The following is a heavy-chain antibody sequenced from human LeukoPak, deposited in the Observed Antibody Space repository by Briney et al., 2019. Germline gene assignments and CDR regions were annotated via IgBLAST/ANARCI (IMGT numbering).Heavy chain of an antibody. V-gene: IGHV3-53*01. Sequence: GGSLRLSCAASGFTVITNDMTWVCQAPGKGLEWVSVLYSDGNTKYPDSVQGRFTISRHNSKNTLYLEMNSLSPDDTAVYYCARGVEPLAANTLAYWGQGTLVTVSS. D-gene: IGHD1-14*01. CDR2: LYSDGNT. J-gene: IGHJ4*02. CDR3: ARGVEPLAANTLAY. CDR1: GFTVITND.